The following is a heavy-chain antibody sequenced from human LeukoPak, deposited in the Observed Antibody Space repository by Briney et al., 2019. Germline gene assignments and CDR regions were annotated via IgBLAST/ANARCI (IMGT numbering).Heavy chain of an antibody. V-gene: IGHV3-48*01. CDR1: GFTFSSYS. Sequence: GGSLRLSCAASGFTFSSYSMNWVRQAPGKGLEWVSYISSSSSTIYYADSVKGRFTISRDNAKNSLYLRMNSLRAEDTAVYYCARDQVAGTSNWFDPWGQGTLVTVSS. CDR3: ARDQVAGTSNWFDP. J-gene: IGHJ5*02. D-gene: IGHD6-19*01. CDR2: ISSSSSTI.